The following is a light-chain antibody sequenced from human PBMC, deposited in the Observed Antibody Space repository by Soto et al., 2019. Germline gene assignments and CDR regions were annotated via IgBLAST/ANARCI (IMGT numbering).Light chain of an antibody. CDR1: STDIGRYNY. Sequence: QSALTQPASVSGSPGQSVTISCTGTSTDIGRYNYVSWYQQHPGKAPKLIIYDVTTRPSGISNRFSGSKSGNTASLTISGLQAEDEADYYCCSSTSSSTLGVFGGGTKLTVL. CDR2: DVT. V-gene: IGLV2-14*03. J-gene: IGLJ3*02. CDR3: CSSTSSSTLGV.